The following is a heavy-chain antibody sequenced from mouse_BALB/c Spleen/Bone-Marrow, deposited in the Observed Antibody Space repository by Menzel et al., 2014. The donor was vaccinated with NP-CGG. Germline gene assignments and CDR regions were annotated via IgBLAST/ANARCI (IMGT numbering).Heavy chain of an antibody. J-gene: IGHJ2*01. CDR3: ARSDYRYDYFGY. V-gene: IGHV1-18*01. D-gene: IGHD2-14*01. CDR2: INPYNGGT. Sequence: EVKLQESGPELVKPGASMKISCKASGCSFTAYTMNWVKQSHGKNLEWIGLINPYNGGTSYNQKFKGKATLTVDKSSSTAYMELLSLTSEDSAVYYCARSDYRYDYFGYWGQGTTLTVSS. CDR1: GCSFTAYT.